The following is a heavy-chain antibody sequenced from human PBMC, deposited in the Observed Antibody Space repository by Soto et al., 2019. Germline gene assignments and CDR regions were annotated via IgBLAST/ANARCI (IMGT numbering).Heavy chain of an antibody. J-gene: IGHJ6*02. D-gene: IGHD6-19*01. CDR2: IYHSGGT. Sequence: QVQLQESGPGLVKSSQTLSLTCTVSGGSVSSGDYYWNWIRQPPGKGLEWIGYIYHSGGTYYNPPLTNRVTISVGTSRNQGDLQLSSMTDADTAVCYWARVSSFYNSGLPYGMDVWGQGTTVTVSS. V-gene: IGHV4-30-4*01. CDR1: GGSVSSGDYY. CDR3: ARVSSFYNSGLPYGMDV.